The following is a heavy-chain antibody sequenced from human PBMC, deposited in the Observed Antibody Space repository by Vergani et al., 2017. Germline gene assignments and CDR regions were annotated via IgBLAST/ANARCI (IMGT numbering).Heavy chain of an antibody. CDR3: ARESSYGDYGY. J-gene: IGHJ4*02. D-gene: IGHD4-17*01. CDR1: GASITSGSFY. CDR2: IHASGTK. Sequence: QVHLNEAGPGLVKPSQTLSLTCTVSGASITSGSFYWSWLRPPAGKGLEWIGRIHASGTKNYNPSLRSRVTLSVDTSKNQLSLKLSSVTAADTAVYYCARESSYGDYGYWGQGTLVTVSS. V-gene: IGHV4-61*02.